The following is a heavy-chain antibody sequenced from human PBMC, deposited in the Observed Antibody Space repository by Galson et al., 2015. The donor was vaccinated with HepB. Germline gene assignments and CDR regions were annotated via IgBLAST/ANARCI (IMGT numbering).Heavy chain of an antibody. CDR1: GYSFTSYW. CDR2: IYPGDSDT. Sequence: QSGAEVKKPGESLKISCKGSGYSFTSYWIGWVRQMPGKGLEWMGIIYPGDSDTRYSPSFQGQVTISADKSISTAYLQWSSLKASDTATYYCARRRSSDSSWYDGSFNWFDPWGQGTLVTVSS. V-gene: IGHV5-51*03. CDR3: ARRRSSDSSWYDGSFNWFDP. J-gene: IGHJ5*02. D-gene: IGHD6-13*01.